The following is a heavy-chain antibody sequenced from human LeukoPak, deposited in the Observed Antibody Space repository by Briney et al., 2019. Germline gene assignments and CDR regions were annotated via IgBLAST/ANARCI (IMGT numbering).Heavy chain of an antibody. Sequence: SETLSLTCAVYGGSFSGCYWSWIRQPPGKGLEWIGEINHSGSTNYNPSLKSRVTISVDTSKNQFSLKLSSVTAADTAVYYCASRRAGTNWFDPWGQGTLVTVSS. CDR1: GGSFSGCY. CDR3: ASRRAGTNWFDP. J-gene: IGHJ5*02. D-gene: IGHD1-7*01. CDR2: INHSGST. V-gene: IGHV4-34*01.